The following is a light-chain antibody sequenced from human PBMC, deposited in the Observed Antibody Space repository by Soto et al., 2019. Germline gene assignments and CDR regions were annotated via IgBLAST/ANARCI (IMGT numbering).Light chain of an antibody. J-gene: IGKJ5*01. CDR3: QQRSNWPPKIT. V-gene: IGKV3-11*01. CDR2: DAS. CDR1: QSMTTK. Sequence: EIVMTQSPATLSVSPGEGVTLSCRASQSMTTKLAWYQQKPGQAPRLLIYDASNRATGIPARFSGSGSGTDFTLTISSLEPEEFAVYYCQQRSNWPPKITFGQGTRLEIK.